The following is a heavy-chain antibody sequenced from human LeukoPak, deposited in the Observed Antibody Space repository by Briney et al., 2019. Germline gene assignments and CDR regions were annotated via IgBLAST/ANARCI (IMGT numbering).Heavy chain of an antibody. D-gene: IGHD2-2*01. Sequence: SETLSLTCTVSGGSISSYYWSWIRQPPGKKLEWIGYIYYSGSTNYNPSLKSRVTISVDTSKNQFSLKLSSVIAADTAVYYCARTTEGYCSSASCFGFSYSYYMDVWGKGTTVTISS. J-gene: IGHJ6*03. CDR3: ARTTEGYCSSASCFGFSYSYYMDV. CDR1: GGSISSYY. V-gene: IGHV4-59*01. CDR2: IYYSGST.